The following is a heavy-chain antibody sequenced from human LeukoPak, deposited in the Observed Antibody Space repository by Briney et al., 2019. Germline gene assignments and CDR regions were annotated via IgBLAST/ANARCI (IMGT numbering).Heavy chain of an antibody. CDR2: MYYRGST. D-gene: IGHD5-18*01. CDR1: GGSISSSSHY. Sequence: SETLSLTCTVSGGSISSSSHYWGWLRQPPGKGLEWFGSMYYRGSTYHNPSLKSRVTISVDTSKNQFSLKLSSVTAADTAFYYCARGVRGYSYGLPYYYYYMDVWGKGTTVTVSS. J-gene: IGHJ6*03. V-gene: IGHV4-39*07. CDR3: ARGVRGYSYGLPYYYYYMDV.